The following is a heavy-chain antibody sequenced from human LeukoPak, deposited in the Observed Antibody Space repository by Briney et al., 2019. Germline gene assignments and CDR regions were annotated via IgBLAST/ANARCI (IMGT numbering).Heavy chain of an antibody. D-gene: IGHD2-15*01. V-gene: IGHV3-7*01. J-gene: IGHJ4*02. CDR3: ARVRCSGGSCAPDY. CDR2: MKGDGSLI. Sequence: PGGSLRLSCAASGFTFGNFWMSWVRQAPGGGLQWVASMKGDGSLIYYVGSVKGRFTISRDNARNSLYLQMNRLRADDTAVYYCARVRCSGGSCAPDYWGQGTLVTVSS. CDR1: GFTFGNFW.